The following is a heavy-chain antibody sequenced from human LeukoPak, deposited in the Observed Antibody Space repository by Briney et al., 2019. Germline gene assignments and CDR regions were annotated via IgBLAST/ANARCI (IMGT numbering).Heavy chain of an antibody. D-gene: IGHD3-22*01. CDR3: ATATYYYDSSGYHNWFDP. CDR1: GYTLTELS. CDR2: FDPEDGET. Sequence: ASVTVSCKVSGYTLTELSMHWVRQAPGKGLEWMGGFDPEDGETIYAQKFQGRVTMTEDTSTDTAYMELSSLRSEDTAVYYCATATYYYDSSGYHNWFDPWGQGTLVTVSS. J-gene: IGHJ5*02. V-gene: IGHV1-24*01.